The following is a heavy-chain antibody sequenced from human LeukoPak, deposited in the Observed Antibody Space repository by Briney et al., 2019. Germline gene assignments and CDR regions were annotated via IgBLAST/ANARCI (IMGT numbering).Heavy chain of an antibody. Sequence: GGSLRLSCAASGFTFSSYAMSWVRQAPGKGLEWVSAISGSGGSTYYADSVKGRFTISRDNSKNTLYLQMNSLRAKDTAVYYCATSPTIFGVVTPFDYWGQGTLVTVSS. J-gene: IGHJ4*02. CDR2: ISGSGGST. CDR3: ATSPTIFGVVTPFDY. V-gene: IGHV3-23*01. D-gene: IGHD3-3*01. CDR1: GFTFSSYA.